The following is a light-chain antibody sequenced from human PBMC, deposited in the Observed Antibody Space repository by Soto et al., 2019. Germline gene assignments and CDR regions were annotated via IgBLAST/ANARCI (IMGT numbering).Light chain of an antibody. Sequence: EKVSRQPPATLSVTQRETATLSCRASQSVSSNLASYQQKPGQAPRLLIYGASTRATGIPARFSGSGSGTEFTLTISGLQSEDFAVYYCQQYNNWPPITFGQGTRLEIK. J-gene: IGKJ5*01. CDR3: QQYNNWPPIT. V-gene: IGKV3-15*01. CDR1: QSVSSN. CDR2: GAS.